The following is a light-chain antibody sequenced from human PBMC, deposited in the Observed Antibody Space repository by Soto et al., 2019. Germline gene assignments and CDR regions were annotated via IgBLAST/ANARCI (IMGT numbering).Light chain of an antibody. CDR2: GAS. V-gene: IGKV1-6*01. Sequence: AVQMTQYPSSLSASVGDSVISVCRASQDIRSDLAWYQQKPGKAPKLLIYGASTCQTGVPSRVSGSGSGADFTLTISRLQPEDVASYYWLQDYNYLTFGGGTKVDIK. CDR3: LQDYNYLT. J-gene: IGKJ4*01. CDR1: QDIRSD.